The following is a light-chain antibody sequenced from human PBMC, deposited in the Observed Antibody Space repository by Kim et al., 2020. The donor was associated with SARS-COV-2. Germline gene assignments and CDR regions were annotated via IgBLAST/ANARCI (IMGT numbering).Light chain of an antibody. V-gene: IGLV1-44*01. J-gene: IGLJ2*01. CDR1: SSNIGSNT. CDR2: ANT. CDR3: AAWDDSLNAVV. Sequence: ELTQPPSASGTPGQRVAISCSGRSSNIGSNTVNWYQLLPGTAPKLLIYANTQRPSGVPDRFSGSKSGTSASLAISGLQSEDEADYYCAAWDDSLNAVVFGGGTQLTVL.